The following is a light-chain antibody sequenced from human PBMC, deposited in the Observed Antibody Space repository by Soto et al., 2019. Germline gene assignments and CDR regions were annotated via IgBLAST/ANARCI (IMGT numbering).Light chain of an antibody. V-gene: IGKV3-11*01. J-gene: IGKJ5*01. CDR2: DAS. CDR3: QQCGSWPIT. CDR1: QSVSSY. Sequence: EIVLTQSPATLSLSPGERATLSCRASQSVSSYLAWYQQKPGQAPRLLIYDASNRATGIPARFSGSGSGTDFTLTISSLEPEDFAVYYCQQCGSWPITFGQGTRLEI.